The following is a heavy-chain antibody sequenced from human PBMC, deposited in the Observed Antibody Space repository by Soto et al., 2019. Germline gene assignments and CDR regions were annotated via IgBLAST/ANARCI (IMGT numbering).Heavy chain of an antibody. J-gene: IGHJ4*02. CDR2: VYYSGST. CDR3: ARTGVDFYFDF. Sequence: QVRLQESGPGLVKPSETLSLTCVVSGGSISGHYWSWIRQPPGKGLEWTGYVYYSGSTNYNPSLKSRVTMSVDTPKNQFSLKVSSVTAADTAVYYCARTGVDFYFDFWGQGTLVTVSS. CDR1: GGSISGHY. D-gene: IGHD3-10*01. V-gene: IGHV4-59*11.